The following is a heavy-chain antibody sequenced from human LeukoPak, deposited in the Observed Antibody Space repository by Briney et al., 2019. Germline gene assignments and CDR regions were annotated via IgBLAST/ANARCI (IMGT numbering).Heavy chain of an antibody. CDR1: GDSISSHF. Sequence: SETLSLTCTVSGDSISSHFWSWIRQPAGKGLEWIGRIYTSGSTNYNPSLKSRVTMSVDTSKNQFSLKLSSVTAADTAVYYCAETGSMGLRIDYWGRGTLVTVSS. CDR2: IYTSGST. J-gene: IGHJ4*02. CDR3: AETGSMGLRIDY. V-gene: IGHV4-4*07. D-gene: IGHD7-27*01.